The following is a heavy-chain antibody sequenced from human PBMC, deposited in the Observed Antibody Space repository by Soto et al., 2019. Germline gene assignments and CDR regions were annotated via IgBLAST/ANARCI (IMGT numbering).Heavy chain of an antibody. CDR2: IYYSGST. CDR1: GGAISSGGYY. J-gene: IGHJ4*02. D-gene: IGHD3-9*01. Sequence: QVQLQESGPGLVKPSQTLSLTCTVSGGAISSGGYYWSWIRQHPGKGLGGIGYIYYSGSTYYNPSLKSRVTLSVDTSKSRFSLKLSSVTAADTAVYYCARGGRSDFDWLLPTPYYFDYWGQGTLVTVSS. CDR3: ARGGRSDFDWLLPTPYYFDY. V-gene: IGHV4-31*03.